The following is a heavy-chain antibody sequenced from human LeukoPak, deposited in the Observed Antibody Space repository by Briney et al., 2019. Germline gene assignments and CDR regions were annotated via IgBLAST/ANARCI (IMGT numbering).Heavy chain of an antibody. CDR3: ARDSSDVLTGYYHF. Sequence: ASVKVSCKTSGYSFTDYYLHWVRQAPGQGLEWMGWINPNSGRTNSAPKFQGRVTLPTDTSITTAYMELTSLISGDTALYYCARDSSDVLTGYYHFWGQGTLVTVSS. D-gene: IGHD3-9*01. J-gene: IGHJ4*02. CDR1: GYSFTDYY. V-gene: IGHV1-2*02. CDR2: INPNSGRT.